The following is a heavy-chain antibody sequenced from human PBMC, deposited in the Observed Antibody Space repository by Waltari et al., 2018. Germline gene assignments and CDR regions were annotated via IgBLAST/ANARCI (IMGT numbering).Heavy chain of an antibody. J-gene: IGHJ4*02. D-gene: IGHD2-15*01. CDR1: GGTSSSYA. CDR3: ARGLVVAATPEKYYFDY. Sequence: VHLAQSGAEVKKPGTPVKVSCKASGGTSSSYAISCVRQAPAPGLEWMGGIIPIFGTANYAQKFQGRVTITADESTSTAYMELSSLRSEDTAVYYCARGLVVAATPEKYYFDYWGQGTLVTVSS. V-gene: IGHV1-69*01. CDR2: IIPIFGTA.